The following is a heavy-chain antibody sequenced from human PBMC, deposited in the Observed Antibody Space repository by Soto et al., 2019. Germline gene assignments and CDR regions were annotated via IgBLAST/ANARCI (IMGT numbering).Heavy chain of an antibody. J-gene: IGHJ4*02. CDR2: MNPNSGNT. V-gene: IGHV1-8*01. CDR3: ARGGYSSGWIPYFDY. Sequence: ASVKVSCKASGSTFTSYDINWVRQATGQGLEWMGWMNPNSGNTGYAQKFQGRVTMTRNTAISTAYMELSSLRSEDPAVYYCARGGYSSGWIPYFDYWGQGTLVTVSS. D-gene: IGHD6-19*01. CDR1: GSTFTSYD.